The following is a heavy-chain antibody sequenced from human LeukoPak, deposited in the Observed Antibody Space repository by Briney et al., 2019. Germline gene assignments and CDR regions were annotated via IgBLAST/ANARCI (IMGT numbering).Heavy chain of an antibody. J-gene: IGHJ4*02. Sequence: SVKVSCKASGFTFTSSAMQWVRQARGQRLEWIGWIVVGSGNTNYAQKFQERVTITRDMSTSTAYMELSSLRSEDTAVYYCAADDGGYNWNAFDYWGQGTLVTVSS. CDR1: GFTFTSSA. CDR3: AADDGGYNWNAFDY. CDR2: IVVGSGNT. D-gene: IGHD1-20*01. V-gene: IGHV1-58*02.